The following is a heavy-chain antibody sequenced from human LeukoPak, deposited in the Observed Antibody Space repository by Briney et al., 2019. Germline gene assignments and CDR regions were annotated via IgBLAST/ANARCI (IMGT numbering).Heavy chain of an antibody. CDR1: GFDFNVYA. CDR2: LAYDGTNQ. D-gene: IGHD6-19*01. V-gene: IGHV3-30*14. CDR3: ARVQFQWFDP. J-gene: IGHJ5*02. Sequence: PGRSLTLSCVTSGFDFNVYAMHWVRHSPGKGLEWVALLAYDGTNQYYADFVKGRFTISRDNSKKTLYLQMNNLRVEDTAVYYCARVQFQWFDPWGQGTPVTVSS.